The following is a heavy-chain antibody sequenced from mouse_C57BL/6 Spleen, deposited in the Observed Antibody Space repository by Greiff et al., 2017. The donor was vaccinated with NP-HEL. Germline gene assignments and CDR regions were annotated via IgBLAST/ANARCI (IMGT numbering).Heavy chain of an antibody. CDR1: GYTFTDYN. CDR2: INPNNGGT. CDR3: ARALYGSREFAY. J-gene: IGHJ3*01. D-gene: IGHD1-1*01. V-gene: IGHV1-18*01. Sequence: EVQLVESGPELVKPGASVKIPCKASGYTFTDYNMDWVKQSHGKSLEWIGDINPNNGGTIYNQKFKGKATLTVDKSSSTAYMELRSLTSEDTAVYYCARALYGSREFAYWGQGTLVTVSA.